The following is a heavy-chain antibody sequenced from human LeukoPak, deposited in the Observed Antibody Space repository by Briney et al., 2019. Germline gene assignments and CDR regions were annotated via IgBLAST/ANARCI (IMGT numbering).Heavy chain of an antibody. Sequence: GGSLRLSCAASGFTFSSYSMNWVRQAPGKGLGWVSSISSSSSYIYYADSVKGRFTISRDNAKNSLYLQMNSLRAEDTAVYYCARAPGSGSYYSPFDYWGQGTLVTVSS. J-gene: IGHJ4*02. CDR3: ARAPGSGSYYSPFDY. CDR2: ISSSSSYI. D-gene: IGHD1-26*01. CDR1: GFTFSSYS. V-gene: IGHV3-21*01.